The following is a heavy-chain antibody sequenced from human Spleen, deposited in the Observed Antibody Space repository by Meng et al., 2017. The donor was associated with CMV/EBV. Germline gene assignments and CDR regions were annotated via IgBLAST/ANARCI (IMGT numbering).Heavy chain of an antibody. CDR1: GFTFSSYA. CDR2: ISYDGSNK. V-gene: IGHV3-30*04. J-gene: IGHJ4*02. CDR3: ARREGYGDYLPVY. D-gene: IGHD4-17*01. Sequence: AASGFTFSSYAMHWVRQAPGKGLEWVAVISYDGSNKYYADSVKGRFSISRDNSKNTLYLQMNSLRAEDTAVYYCARREGYGDYLPVYWGQGTLVTVSS.